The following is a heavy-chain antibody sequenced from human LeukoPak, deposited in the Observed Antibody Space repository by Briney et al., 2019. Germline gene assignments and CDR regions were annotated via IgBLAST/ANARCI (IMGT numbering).Heavy chain of an antibody. V-gene: IGHV3-21*01. CDR2: IGGSSTSI. J-gene: IGHJ4*02. CDR3: AREESEAFDY. Sequence: PGGSLRLSCAASGFTFSSYSMTWVRQAPGKGLEWVSSIGGSSTSIYYADSLKGRFTISRDNAKNSLYLQMNSLRAEDTAVYYCAREESEAFDYWGQGTLVTVSS. CDR1: GFTFSSYS.